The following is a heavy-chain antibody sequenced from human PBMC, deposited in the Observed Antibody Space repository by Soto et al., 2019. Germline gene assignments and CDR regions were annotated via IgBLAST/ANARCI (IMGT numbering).Heavy chain of an antibody. Sequence: EVQLVESGGGLVQPGGSLRLSCAASGFTFSSYDMHWVRQATGKGLEWVSAIGTAGDPYYPGSVKGRFTISRENAKNSLYLQMNSLRAGDTAVYYCARGGVGATEGAFDIWGQGTMVTVSS. CDR3: ARGGVGATEGAFDI. V-gene: IGHV3-13*05. J-gene: IGHJ3*02. CDR2: IGTAGDP. CDR1: GFTFSSYD. D-gene: IGHD1-26*01.